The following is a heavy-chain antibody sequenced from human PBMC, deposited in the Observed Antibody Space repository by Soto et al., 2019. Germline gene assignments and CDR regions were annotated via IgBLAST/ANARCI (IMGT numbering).Heavy chain of an antibody. D-gene: IGHD1-26*01. Sequence: QPGDSLRRTCAASEFTFSSYSMSCVRQAPGKGLEWVSAIGASGAATYYAEHVKGRITISRDNSKNTLYLQMNSLGAEGTSVYSCAFSKTGSYFDYWGQGTLVTVSS. J-gene: IGHJ4*02. CDR3: AFSKTGSYFDY. CDR1: EFTFSSYS. V-gene: IGHV3-23*01. CDR2: IGASGAAT.